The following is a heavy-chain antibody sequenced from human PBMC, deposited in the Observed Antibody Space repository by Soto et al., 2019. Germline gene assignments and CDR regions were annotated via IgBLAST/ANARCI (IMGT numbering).Heavy chain of an antibody. CDR1: GFTVSNNY. CDR3: ARYGDYLYYFDY. CDR2: IYSGGGT. D-gene: IGHD4-17*01. V-gene: IGHV3-53*01. Sequence: GGSLRLSCATSGFTVSNNYMSWVRQAPGKGLEWRSVIYSGGGTYYADSVKGRFTISRDNSKNTLYLQMNSLRAEDTAVSYCARYGDYLYYFDYCGQGTLVTVSS. J-gene: IGHJ4*02.